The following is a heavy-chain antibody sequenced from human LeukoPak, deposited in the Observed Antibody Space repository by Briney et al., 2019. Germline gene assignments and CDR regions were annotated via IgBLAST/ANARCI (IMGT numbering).Heavy chain of an antibody. Sequence: GASLKVSCKASGYTFTSYDINWVREATGQGLEWMGWMNPNRGNTGYAQKFQGRVTMTRNTSISTAYMELSSLRSDDTAVYYCARGLGSYGSSPPDHWGQGTLVTVSS. CDR3: ARGLGSYGSSPPDH. V-gene: IGHV1-8*01. D-gene: IGHD3-22*01. J-gene: IGHJ4*02. CDR1: GYTFTSYD. CDR2: MNPNRGNT.